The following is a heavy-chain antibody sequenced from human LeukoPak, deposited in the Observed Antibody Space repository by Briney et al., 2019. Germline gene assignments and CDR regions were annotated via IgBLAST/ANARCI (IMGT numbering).Heavy chain of an antibody. J-gene: IGHJ6*04. CDR3: ARAGLNYDIWTGYYTGYYNGMDV. CDR1: GYTFTSYA. Sequence: ASVKVSCKASGYTFTSYAMYWVRQAPGQRLEWVGWINAGNGNTKYSQKFQGRVTITKDTSASTAYMELSSLRSEDTAVYYCARAGLNYDIWTGYYTGYYNGMDVWGKGTTVTVSS. CDR2: INAGNGNT. V-gene: IGHV1-3*01. D-gene: IGHD3-9*01.